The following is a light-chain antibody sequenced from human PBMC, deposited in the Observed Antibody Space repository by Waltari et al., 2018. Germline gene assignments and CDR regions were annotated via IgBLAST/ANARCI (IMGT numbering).Light chain of an antibody. CDR2: DAS. Sequence: EIVLTQSPATLSLSPGEGAPLSCRASQSVSSQLVWYQQKRGQAPRLIISDASNKATSLPARFSGSWFGTDFTITISSLEHEYFAVYYCQQGNNSPPTFGQGTKVEIK. CDR1: QSVSSQ. J-gene: IGKJ1*01. CDR3: QQGNNSPPT. V-gene: IGKV3-11*01.